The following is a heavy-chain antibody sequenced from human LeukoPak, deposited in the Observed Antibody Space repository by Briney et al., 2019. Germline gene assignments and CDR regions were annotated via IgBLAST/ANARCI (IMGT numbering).Heavy chain of an antibody. D-gene: IGHD3-10*01. CDR3: ARDEGQLWFGELFSGMDV. CDR2: INPNSGGT. Sequence: ASVKVSCKASGYTFTGYYMHWVRQAPGQGLEWMGWINPNSGGTNYAQKFQGRVTMTRDTSISTAYMELSSLRSEDTAVYYCARDEGQLWFGELFSGMDVWGKGTTVTVSS. V-gene: IGHV1-2*02. CDR1: GYTFTGYY. J-gene: IGHJ6*04.